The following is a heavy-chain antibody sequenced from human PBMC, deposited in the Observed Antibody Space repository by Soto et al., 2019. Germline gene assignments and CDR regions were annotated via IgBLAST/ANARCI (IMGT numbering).Heavy chain of an antibody. D-gene: IGHD6-19*01. CDR2: ISGSGGST. J-gene: IGHJ4*02. CDR3: AKDPATIAGAGTFDY. V-gene: IGHV3-23*01. CDR1: GFTFSPYG. Sequence: EVQLLESGGVLVQPGGSLRLSCAASGFTFSPYGMSWVRQAPGKGLEWVSIISGSGGSTYYADTVKGRFTISRDNSKNTLYLQMNSLRAEDTAVYYCAKDPATIAGAGTFDYWGQGTLVIVSS.